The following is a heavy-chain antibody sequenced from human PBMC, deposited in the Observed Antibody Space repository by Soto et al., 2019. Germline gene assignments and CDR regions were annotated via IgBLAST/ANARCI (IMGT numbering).Heavy chain of an antibody. CDR2: IYPGDSDT. J-gene: IGHJ4*02. Sequence: GESLKISCKGSGYSFTSYWIGWVRQMPGKGLEWMGIIYPGDSDTRYSPSFQGQVTISADKSISTAYLQWSSLKASDTAMYYCARLRPDTAMVTPYFDYWGQGTLVTVSS. CDR1: GYSFTSYW. D-gene: IGHD5-18*01. CDR3: ARLRPDTAMVTPYFDY. V-gene: IGHV5-51*01.